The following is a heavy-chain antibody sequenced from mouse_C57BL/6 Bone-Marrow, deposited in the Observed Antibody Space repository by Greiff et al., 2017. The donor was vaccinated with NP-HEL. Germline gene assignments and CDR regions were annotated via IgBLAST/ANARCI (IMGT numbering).Heavy chain of an antibody. Sequence: VQLQESGAELVMPGASVKLSCKASGYTFTSYWMHWVKQRPGQGLEWIGAIDPSDSYTNYNQKFKGKSTLTVDKSSSTAYMQLSSLTSEDSAVYYCARGTTVVAFYWYFDVWGTGTTVTVSS. D-gene: IGHD1-1*01. CDR2: IDPSDSYT. CDR1: GYTFTSYW. CDR3: ARGTTVVAFYWYFDV. V-gene: IGHV1-69*01. J-gene: IGHJ1*03.